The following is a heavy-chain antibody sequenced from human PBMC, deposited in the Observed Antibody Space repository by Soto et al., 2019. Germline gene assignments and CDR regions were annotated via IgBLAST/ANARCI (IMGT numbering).Heavy chain of an antibody. D-gene: IGHD5-18*01. CDR3: ATQYSYGRYYYYGMNV. V-gene: IGHV1-2*04. CDR1: GYTFTGYY. J-gene: IGHJ6*02. CDR2: INPNSGGT. Sequence: ASVKVSCKASGYTFTGYYMHWVRQAPGQGLEWMGWINPNSGGTNYAQKFQGWVTMTRDTSISTAYMELSRLRSDDTAVYYCATQYSYGRYYYYGMNVWGQGTTVTVSS.